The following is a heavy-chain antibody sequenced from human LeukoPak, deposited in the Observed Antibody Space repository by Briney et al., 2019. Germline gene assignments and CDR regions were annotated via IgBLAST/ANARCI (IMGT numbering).Heavy chain of an antibody. J-gene: IGHJ4*02. Sequence: GGSLRLSCAASGFTFSTYSMNFVRQSPGKGLLCVPYISSSGNTIYYADSVKGPFNISRENDKNSLYMHMKSMRPEDTAVYYCAREAVGFPYWGQGTLVTVSS. CDR2: ISSSGNTI. CDR1: GFTFSTYS. D-gene: IGHD3-10*01. V-gene: IGHV3-48*01. CDR3: AREAVGFPY.